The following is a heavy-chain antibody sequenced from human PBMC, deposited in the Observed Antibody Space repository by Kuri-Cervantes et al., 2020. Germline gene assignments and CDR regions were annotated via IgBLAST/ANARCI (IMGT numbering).Heavy chain of an antibody. D-gene: IGHD3-22*01. Sequence: SLKISCAASGFTFDDYAMHWVRQAPGKGLEWVSGISWNSGSIGYADSVKGRFTISRDSANNSLYLQMNSLRVEDTAVYYCVRDSRGYNGVLDSWGQGTLVTVSS. V-gene: IGHV3-9*01. CDR1: GFTFDDYA. CDR2: ISWNSGSI. J-gene: IGHJ4*02. CDR3: VRDSRGYNGVLDS.